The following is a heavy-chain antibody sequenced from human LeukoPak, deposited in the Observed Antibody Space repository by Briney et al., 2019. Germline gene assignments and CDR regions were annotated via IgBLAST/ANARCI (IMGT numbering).Heavy chain of an antibody. CDR3: ARGWGPYGWFDP. V-gene: IGHV3-74*01. J-gene: IGHJ5*02. Sequence: GGSLRLSCAASGFSSNSYWMHWTRQAPGKGLVWVARINGDGSSINYADSVKGRFTISRDNAKNTLYLQMNSLRVEDTAVYYCARGWGPYGWFDPWGQGTLVTVSS. D-gene: IGHD7-27*01. CDR2: INGDGSSI. CDR1: GFSSNSYW.